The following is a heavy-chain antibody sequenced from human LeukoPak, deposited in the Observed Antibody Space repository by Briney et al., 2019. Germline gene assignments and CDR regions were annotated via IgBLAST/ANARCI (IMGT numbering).Heavy chain of an antibody. J-gene: IGHJ4*02. CDR2: VYASGST. V-gene: IGHV4-61*02. D-gene: IGHD6-6*01. Sequence: SETLSLTCTVSGGSFSGGGTYWNWIRQSAEKGLEWIGRVYASGSTNYNPSLQSRVTMSVDTSKKQLSLNLTSVTAADTAVYYCARDHSSSSEIDFWGQGTLVTVSS. CDR1: GGSFSGGGTY. CDR3: ARDHSSSSEIDF.